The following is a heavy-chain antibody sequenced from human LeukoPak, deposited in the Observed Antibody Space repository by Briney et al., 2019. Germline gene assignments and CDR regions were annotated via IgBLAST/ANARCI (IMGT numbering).Heavy chain of an antibody. CDR3: ARQTVVVVAATYSDY. CDR2: ISGSGGST. D-gene: IGHD2-15*01. J-gene: IGHJ4*02. CDR1: GFTFSSYA. V-gene: IGHV3-23*01. Sequence: GGSLRLSCVASGFTFSSYAMAWVRQAPGKGLEWVSVISGSGGSTYNADSVKGRFTISRDNSKNTLFLQMNSLRAEDTAMYFCARQTVVVVAATYSDYWGQGTLVTASS.